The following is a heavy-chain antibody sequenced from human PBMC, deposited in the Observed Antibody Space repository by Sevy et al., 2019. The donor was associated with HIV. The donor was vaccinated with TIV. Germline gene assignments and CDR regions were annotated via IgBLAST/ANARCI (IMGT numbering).Heavy chain of an antibody. D-gene: IGHD2-8*01. V-gene: IGHV3-23*01. Sequence: GGSLRLSCAASGFDFSIYSMSWVRQAPGKGLEWVSTLSFGCGKINYADSVKGRFTIPRDNSKNSVYLQMNNMRVEDTAVYYCAGEGCTKPHDYWGQGTLVTVSS. CDR1: GFDFSIYS. CDR3: AGEGCTKPHDY. CDR2: LSFGCGKI. J-gene: IGHJ4*02.